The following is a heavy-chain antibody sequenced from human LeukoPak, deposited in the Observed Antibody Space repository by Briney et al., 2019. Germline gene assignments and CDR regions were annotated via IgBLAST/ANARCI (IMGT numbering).Heavy chain of an antibody. CDR3: ARQSSSGSY. D-gene: IGHD1-26*01. Sequence: PSETLSLTXTVSGGSISSSSYYWGWIRQPPGNGLEWIGSIYYSGSTYYNPSLKSRVTISVDTSKNQFSLKLSSVTAADTAVYYCARQSSSGSYWGQGTLVTVSS. V-gene: IGHV4-39*01. J-gene: IGHJ4*02. CDR2: IYYSGST. CDR1: GGSISSSSYY.